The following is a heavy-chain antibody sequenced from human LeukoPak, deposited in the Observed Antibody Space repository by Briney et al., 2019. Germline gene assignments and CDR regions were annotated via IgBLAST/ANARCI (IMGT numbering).Heavy chain of an antibody. D-gene: IGHD3-22*01. CDR3: ARIETDYDSSGYYHYYFDY. Sequence: SETLSLTCTVSGGSISSYYWSWIRQPPGKGLEWIGYIYYSGSTNYNPSLKSRVTISVDTSKNQFSLKLSSVTAADTAVYYCARIETDYDSSGYYHYYFDYWGQGTLVNVSS. V-gene: IGHV4-59*01. CDR1: GGSISSYY. J-gene: IGHJ4*02. CDR2: IYYSGST.